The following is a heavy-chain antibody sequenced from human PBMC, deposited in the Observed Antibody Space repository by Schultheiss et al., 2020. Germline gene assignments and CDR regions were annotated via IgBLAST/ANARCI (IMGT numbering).Heavy chain of an antibody. CDR1: GFTFSDYA. Sequence: GGSLRLSCAASGFTFSDYAMSWVRQAPGKGLEWVAVISYDGSNKYYADSVKGRFTISRDNSKNTLYLQMDSLRAEDTAVYYCARYDAMTDFDYWGQGTLVTVSS. J-gene: IGHJ4*02. V-gene: IGHV3-30*03. CDR3: ARYDAMTDFDY. D-gene: IGHD3-16*01. CDR2: ISYDGSNK.